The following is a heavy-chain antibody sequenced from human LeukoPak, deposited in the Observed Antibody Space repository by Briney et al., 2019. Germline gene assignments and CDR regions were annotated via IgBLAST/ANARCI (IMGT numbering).Heavy chain of an antibody. CDR3: ARQRYSYGPIGY. D-gene: IGHD5-18*01. J-gene: IGHJ4*02. V-gene: IGHV3-21*01. CDR1: GFTFSSYS. CDR2: ISSSSSYI. Sequence: GGSLRLSCAASGFTFSSYSMNWVRQAPGKGLEWVSSISSSSSYIYYADSVKGRFTISRDNAKNSLYLQMNSLRAEDTAVHYCARQRYSYGPIGYWGQGTLVTVSS.